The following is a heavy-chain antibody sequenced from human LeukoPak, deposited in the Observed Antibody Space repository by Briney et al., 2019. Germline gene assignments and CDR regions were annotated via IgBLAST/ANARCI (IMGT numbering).Heavy chain of an antibody. CDR3: AREVVGYSGYDYFDY. Sequence: SETLSLTCTVSGGSISSYYWSWIRQPPGKGLEWIGYIYYSGSTNYNPSLESRVTISVDTSKNQFSLKLSSVTAADTAVYYCAREVVGYSGYDYFDYWGQGTLVTVSS. D-gene: IGHD5-12*01. CDR1: GGSISSYY. J-gene: IGHJ4*02. CDR2: IYYSGST. V-gene: IGHV4-59*01.